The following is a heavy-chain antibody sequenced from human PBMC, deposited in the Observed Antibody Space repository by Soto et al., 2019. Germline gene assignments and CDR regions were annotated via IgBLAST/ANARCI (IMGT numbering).Heavy chain of an antibody. J-gene: IGHJ3*02. V-gene: IGHV3-23*01. CDR2: ISGSGGST. CDR1: GFTFSSYA. D-gene: IGHD3-10*01. Sequence: GGSLRLSCAASGFTFSSYAMSWVRQAPGKGLEWVSAISGSGGSTYYADSVKGRFTISRDNSKNTLYLQMNSLRAEDTAVYYCAKDYSLTPNGLGPLGLDAFDIWGQGTMVTVSS. CDR3: AKDYSLTPNGLGPLGLDAFDI.